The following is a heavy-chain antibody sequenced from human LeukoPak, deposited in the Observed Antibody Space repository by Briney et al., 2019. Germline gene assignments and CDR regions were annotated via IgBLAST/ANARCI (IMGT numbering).Heavy chain of an antibody. Sequence: GASVKVSCKASGYTFTSYDINWVRQATGQGLEWMGWMNPNSGNTGYAQKFQGRVTMTRDTSISTAYMELSRLRSDDTAVYYCARDSSGRGRDSFDPWGQGTLVTVSS. CDR3: ARDSSGRGRDSFDP. CDR2: MNPNSGNT. V-gene: IGHV1-8*01. CDR1: GYTFTSYD. J-gene: IGHJ5*02. D-gene: IGHD6-19*01.